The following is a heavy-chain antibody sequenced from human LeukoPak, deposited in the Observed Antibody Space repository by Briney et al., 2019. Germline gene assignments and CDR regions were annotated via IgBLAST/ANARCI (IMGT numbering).Heavy chain of an antibody. Sequence: GGSQRLSCAASGFTFSTYAMSWVRQAPGKGLEWVSDVSGGGASTYYADSVKGRFTISRDNSKSTLYLQMDSLRAEDTAVYYCAKFSGRLLVEYYFDYWGQGTLVTVSS. V-gene: IGHV3-23*01. J-gene: IGHJ4*02. CDR1: GFTFSTYA. CDR2: VSGGGAST. D-gene: IGHD2-8*02. CDR3: AKFSGRLLVEYYFDY.